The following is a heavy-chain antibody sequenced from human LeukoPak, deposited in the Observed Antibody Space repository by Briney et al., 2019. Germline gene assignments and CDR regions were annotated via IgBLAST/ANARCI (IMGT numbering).Heavy chain of an antibody. CDR1: GFIFTNFA. CDR3: TTESGGDWGYFDF. J-gene: IGHJ4*02. V-gene: IGHV3-23*01. Sequence: GGSLRLSCAASGFIFTNFAMDWVRQAPRKGLEWVATISSRCDATYYAGSVKGRFTISRDNSKNTPYLQVDTLRADDTAVYHCTTESGGDWGYFDFWGQGTLVTVSS. CDR2: ISSRCDAT. D-gene: IGHD2-21*02.